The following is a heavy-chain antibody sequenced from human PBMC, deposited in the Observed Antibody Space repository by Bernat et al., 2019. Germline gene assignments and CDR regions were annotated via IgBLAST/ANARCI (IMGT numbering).Heavy chain of an antibody. J-gene: IGHJ3*02. CDR2: IWYAGSNK. Sequence: QVQLVESGGGVVQPGRSLRLSCAASGFTFSRYGLHWVRQAPGKGLEWVAVIWYAGSNKYYADSVKGRFTITRDNSKNTLYLQMNSLRAEDTAVYYCAGGILTGYYVDAFDIWGQGTMVTVSS. CDR3: AGGILTGYYVDAFDI. D-gene: IGHD3-9*01. CDR1: GFTFSRYG. V-gene: IGHV3-33*01.